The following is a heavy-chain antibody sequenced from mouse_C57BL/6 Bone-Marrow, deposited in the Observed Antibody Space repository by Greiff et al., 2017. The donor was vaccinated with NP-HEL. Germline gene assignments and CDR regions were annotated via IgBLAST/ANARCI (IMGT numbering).Heavy chain of an antibody. CDR3: ARYGYDKDYYAMDY. CDR1: GYTFTSYG. Sequence: VQLQQSGAELARPGASVKLSCKASGYTFTSYGISWVKQRTGQGLEWIGEIYPRSGNTYYNEKFKGKATLTADKSSSTAYMELRSLTSEDSAVYFCARYGYDKDYYAMDYWGQGTSVTVSS. J-gene: IGHJ4*01. V-gene: IGHV1-81*01. CDR2: IYPRSGNT. D-gene: IGHD2-2*01.